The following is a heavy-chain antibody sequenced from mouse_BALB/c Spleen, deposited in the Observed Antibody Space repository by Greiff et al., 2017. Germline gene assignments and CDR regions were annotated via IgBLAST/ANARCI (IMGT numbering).Heavy chain of an antibody. CDR3: TRSGYYGSSFYYAMDY. J-gene: IGHJ4*01. CDR2: INPSNGGT. CDR1: GYTFTSYY. D-gene: IGHD1-1*01. V-gene: IGHV1S81*02. Sequence: VQLVESGAELVKPGASVKLSCKASGYTFTSYYMYWVKQRPGQGLEWIGEINPSNGGTNFNEKFKSKATLTVDKSSSTAYMQLSSLTSEDSAVYYCTRSGYYGSSFYYAMDYWGQGTSVTVSS.